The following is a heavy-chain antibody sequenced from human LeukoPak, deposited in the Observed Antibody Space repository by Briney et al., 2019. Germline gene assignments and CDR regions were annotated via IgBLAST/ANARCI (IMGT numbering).Heavy chain of an antibody. V-gene: IGHV1-18*04. CDR3: AREPDIVVVVAARAFDI. D-gene: IGHD2-15*01. Sequence: ASVKVSCKASGYTFTSYYMHWVRQAPGQGLEWMGWISAYNGNTNYAQNLQGRVTLTTDTSTRTAYMELRSLRSDDTAMYYCAREPDIVVVVAARAFDIWGQGTMVTVSS. CDR2: ISAYNGNT. CDR1: GYTFTSYY. J-gene: IGHJ3*02.